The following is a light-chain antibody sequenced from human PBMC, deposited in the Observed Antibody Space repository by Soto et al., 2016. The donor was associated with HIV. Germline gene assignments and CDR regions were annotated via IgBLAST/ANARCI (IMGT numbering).Light chain of an antibody. CDR2: ENN. J-gene: IGLJ1*01. Sequence: SYELTQPLSVSVSPGQTASITCSGANLWDKYVYWYQQKPGQSPLLVIQENNRRPSGVPKRFSGSNSWGTATLTITGTQAMDEGDYYCQVWDIKDYIFGPGTKVTVL. CDR3: QVWDIKDYI. V-gene: IGLV3-1*01. CDR1: NLWDKY.